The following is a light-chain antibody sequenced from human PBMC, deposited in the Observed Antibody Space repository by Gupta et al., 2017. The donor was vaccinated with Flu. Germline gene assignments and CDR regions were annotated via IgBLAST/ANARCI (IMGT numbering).Light chain of an antibody. CDR3: QQYGSSPRT. CDR2: GVS. J-gene: IGKJ1*01. V-gene: IGKV3-20*01. Sequence: EIVLTQSPGTLSLSPGERATLSCRASQSVRYNSLAWYQQKPGQAPRLLIHGVSRRPTAIPDRFSGSGSGTDFILTISRLEPEDVAVYYCQQYGSSPRTFGQGTKVEIK. CDR1: QSVRYNS.